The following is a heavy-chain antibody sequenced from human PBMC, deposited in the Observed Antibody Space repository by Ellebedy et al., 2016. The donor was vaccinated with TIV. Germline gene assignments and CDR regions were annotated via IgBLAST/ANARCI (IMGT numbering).Heavy chain of an antibody. J-gene: IGHJ6*02. CDR1: GFTFSSYG. Sequence: GESLKISCAASGFTFSSYGMHWVRQAPGKGLEWVAVIWYDGSNKYYADSVKGRFTISRDNSKNTLYLQMNSLRAEDTAVYYCAREENVGGYSYGYYYYGMDVWGQGTTVTVSS. D-gene: IGHD5-18*01. CDR3: AREENVGGYSYGYYYYGMDV. V-gene: IGHV3-33*01. CDR2: IWYDGSNK.